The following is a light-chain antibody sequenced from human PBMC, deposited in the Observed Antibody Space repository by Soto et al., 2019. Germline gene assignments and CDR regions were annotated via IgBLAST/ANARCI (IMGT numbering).Light chain of an antibody. CDR2: DVS. CDR1: SSDVGGYNS. Sequence: QSALTQPASVSGSPGLSIAISCTGTSSDVGGYNSVSWYQQHPGKAPKLMIYDVSNRPSGVSNRFSGSKSANTASLTISGLQAEDEGVSNPTSYTAGGSYVFATGPKLTLL. J-gene: IGLJ1*01. CDR3: TSYTAGGSYV. V-gene: IGLV2-14*01.